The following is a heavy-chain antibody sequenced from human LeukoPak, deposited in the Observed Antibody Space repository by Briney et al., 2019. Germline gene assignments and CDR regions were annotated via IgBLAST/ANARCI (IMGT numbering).Heavy chain of an antibody. D-gene: IGHD2-2*01. V-gene: IGHV6-1*01. CDR2: TYYRSKWYN. CDR1: GDSVSSNSAA. Sequence: SQTLSLTCAISGDSVSSNSAAWNWIRQSPSRGLGWLGRTYYRSKWYNDYAVSVKSRITINPDTSKNQFSLQLSSVTPEDTAVYYCARTIVVVPAAYNWFDPWGQGTLVTVSS. CDR3: ARTIVVVPAAYNWFDP. J-gene: IGHJ5*02.